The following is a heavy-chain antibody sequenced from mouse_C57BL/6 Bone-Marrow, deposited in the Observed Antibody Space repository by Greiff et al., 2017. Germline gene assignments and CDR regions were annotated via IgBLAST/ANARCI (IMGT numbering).Heavy chain of an antibody. J-gene: IGHJ2*01. CDR2: IYPRSGTT. CDR1: GYTFTSYG. Sequence: VQLQQSGAELARPGASVKLSCKASGYTFTSYGISWVKQRTGQGLEWIGEIYPRSGTTYYNEKFKGKATLTADKSSSTAYMDLRSLTSEDSAVYFCARGMGYHYGSSYGYWGQGTTLTVSS. CDR3: ARGMGYHYGSSYGY. V-gene: IGHV1-81*01. D-gene: IGHD1-1*01.